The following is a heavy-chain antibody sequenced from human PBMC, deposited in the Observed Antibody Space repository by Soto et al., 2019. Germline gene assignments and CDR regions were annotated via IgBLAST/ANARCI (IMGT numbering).Heavy chain of an antibody. Sequence: QVQLVQSGAEVKKPGASVKVSCKASGYTFTSHDINWMRQATGQGLEWMGWMNPNSGHTNYAQKFQGRVTMTRDTTKRQANMELTSLRSEEPAKYYCASDMSPTWGQETLVTVSS. V-gene: IGHV1-8*01. CDR2: MNPNSGHT. CDR3: ASDMSPT. J-gene: IGHJ5*02. D-gene: IGHD3-9*01. CDR1: GYTFTSHD.